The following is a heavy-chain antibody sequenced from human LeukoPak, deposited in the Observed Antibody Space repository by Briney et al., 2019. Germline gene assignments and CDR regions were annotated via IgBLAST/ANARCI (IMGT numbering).Heavy chain of an antibody. V-gene: IGHV4-59*12. CDR1: GGSISSYY. CDR3: ARGGGSYYYFDY. D-gene: IGHD1-26*01. Sequence: PSETLSLTCTVSGGSISSYYWSWIRQPPGKGLEWIGYIYYSGSTNYNPSLKSRVTMSVDTSKNQFSLKLSSVTAADTAVYYCARGGGSYYYFDYWGQGTLVTVSS. CDR2: IYYSGST. J-gene: IGHJ4*02.